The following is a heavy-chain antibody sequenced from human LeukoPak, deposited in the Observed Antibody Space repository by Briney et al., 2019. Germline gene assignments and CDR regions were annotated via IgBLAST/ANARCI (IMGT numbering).Heavy chain of an antibody. CDR3: ARGGIRLGYYFNY. CDR1: SGSINNYY. J-gene: IGHJ4*02. Sequence: NPSETLSLTCTVSSGSINNYYWSWIRQPPGKGLEWIGYMSYSGSTNYNPSLKSRVTISVDTSKNQFSLKLSSVTAADTAVYYCARGGIRLGYYFNYWGQGTLVTVSS. D-gene: IGHD3-16*01. CDR2: MSYSGST. V-gene: IGHV4-59*01.